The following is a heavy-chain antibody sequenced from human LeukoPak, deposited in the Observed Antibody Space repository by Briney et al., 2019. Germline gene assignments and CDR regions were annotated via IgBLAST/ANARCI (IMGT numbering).Heavy chain of an antibody. CDR2: INHSGST. D-gene: IGHD3-10*01. V-gene: IGHV4-34*01. CDR1: GGSFSGYY. CDR3: AKDPALLWFGEFR. Sequence: KPSETLSLTCAVYGGSFSGYYWSWIRQPPGKGLEWIGEINHSGSTNYNPSLKSRVTISVDTSKNQFSLKLSSVTAADTAVYYCAKDPALLWFGEFRGGQGTLVTVSS. J-gene: IGHJ4*02.